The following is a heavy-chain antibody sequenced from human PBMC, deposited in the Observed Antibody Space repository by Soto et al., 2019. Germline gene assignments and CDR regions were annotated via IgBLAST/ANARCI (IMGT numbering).Heavy chain of an antibody. V-gene: IGHV3-33*01. CDR3: ARKDVAVFDY. J-gene: IGHJ4*01. CDR1: GFTFSGHG. CDR2: IWYDGSKD. Sequence: GGSLRLSWAASGFTFSGHGMHWIRQAPGKGLEWVALIWYDGSKDYYADSVKARFTISRDNSNDMAYLQMNNLRVDDTAVYYCARKDVAVFDYWAPGTLVTVSS.